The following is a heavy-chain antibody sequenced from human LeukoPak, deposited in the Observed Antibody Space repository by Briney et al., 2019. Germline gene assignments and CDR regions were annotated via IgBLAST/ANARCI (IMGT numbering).Heavy chain of an antibody. CDR3: ARLLSGSYYVGDYFDY. CDR1: GYSFTSYW. D-gene: IGHD1-26*01. Sequence: GESLKISCKGSGYSFTSYWIGWVRQMPGKGLEWMGIIYPGDSDTRYSPSFQGQVTISADKSISTAYLQWSSLKASDTAMYYCARLLSGSYYVGDYFDYWGQGTLVTVSS. J-gene: IGHJ4*02. V-gene: IGHV5-51*01. CDR2: IYPGDSDT.